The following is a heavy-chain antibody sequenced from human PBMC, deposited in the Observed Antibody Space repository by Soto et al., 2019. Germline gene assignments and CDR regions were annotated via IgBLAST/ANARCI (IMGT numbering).Heavy chain of an antibody. CDR1: GFTFSSYG. CDR2: ISSSSSYI. J-gene: IGHJ4*02. V-gene: IGHV3-21*01. CDR3: ARDLGYCTNGVCYPGYFDY. D-gene: IGHD2-8*01. Sequence: PVGSLRLSCAASGFTFSSYGMNWVRQAPGKGLEWVSSISSSSSYIYYADSVKGRFTISRDNAKNSLYLQMNSLRAEDTAVYYCARDLGYCTNGVCYPGYFDYWGQGTLVTVSS.